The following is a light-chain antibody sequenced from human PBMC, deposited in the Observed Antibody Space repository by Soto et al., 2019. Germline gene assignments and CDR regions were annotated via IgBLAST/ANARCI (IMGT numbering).Light chain of an antibody. Sequence: QSVLTQPASVSGSPGQSITISCTGTNSDVGAYSYVSWYQQYPGKAPKLLIYGVGARPSGISDRFSGSKSGNTASLTISGLQAEDEADYYCSSYTAFTTYVFGSGTSHRP. CDR3: SSYTAFTTYV. V-gene: IGLV2-14*03. J-gene: IGLJ1*01. CDR2: GVG. CDR1: NSDVGAYSY.